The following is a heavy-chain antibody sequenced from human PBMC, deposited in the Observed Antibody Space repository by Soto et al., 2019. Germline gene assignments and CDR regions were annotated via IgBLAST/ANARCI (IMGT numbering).Heavy chain of an antibody. CDR3: ARATPYSSSWYFDL. CDR1: GYTFTNYD. D-gene: IGHD6-13*01. V-gene: IGHV1-18*01. J-gene: IGHJ2*01. Sequence: QVQLVQSGAEVKKPGASVKVSCKASGYTFTNYDINWVRQAPGQGLEWMGWISAYNGNTNYAQKLQGRVTMTTDTSTSTAYMELRSLRSDDTAVYYCARATPYSSSWYFDLWGRGTLVTVSS. CDR2: ISAYNGNT.